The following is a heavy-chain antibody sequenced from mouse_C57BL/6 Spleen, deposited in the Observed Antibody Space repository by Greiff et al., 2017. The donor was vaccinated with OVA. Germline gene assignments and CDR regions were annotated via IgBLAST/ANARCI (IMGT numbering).Heavy chain of an antibody. D-gene: IGHD2-5*01. Sequence: EVQGVESGGGLVQPGGSMKLSCVASGFTFSNYWMNWVRQSPEKGLEWVAQIRLKSDNYATHYAESVKGRFTISRDDSKSSVYLQMNNLRAEDTGIYYCTALYYSNYYYAMDYWGQGTSVTVSS. CDR2: IRLKSDNYAT. CDR1: GFTFSNYW. J-gene: IGHJ4*01. V-gene: IGHV6-3*01. CDR3: TALYYSNYYYAMDY.